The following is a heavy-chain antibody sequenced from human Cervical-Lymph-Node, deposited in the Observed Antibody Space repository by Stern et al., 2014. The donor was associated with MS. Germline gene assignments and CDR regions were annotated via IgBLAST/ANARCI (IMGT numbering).Heavy chain of an antibody. CDR1: GYTFINYW. Sequence: EVQLVESGAEVKKPGESLKISCKASGYTFINYWIGWVRQGPGKGLEWMGSIYPDDSYIVFSPSFQGQLTYRADDPINTAYLQWTSLKASDTRMYYCARREFCVDGRCCTEGWFDPWGQGTLVTVSS. CDR3: ARREFCVDGRCCTEGWFDP. D-gene: IGHD3-16*01. V-gene: IGHV5-51*01. J-gene: IGHJ5*02. CDR2: IYPDDSYI.